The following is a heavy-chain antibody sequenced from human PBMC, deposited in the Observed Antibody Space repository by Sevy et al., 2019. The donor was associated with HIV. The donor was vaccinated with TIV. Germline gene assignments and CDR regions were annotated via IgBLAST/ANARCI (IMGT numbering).Heavy chain of an antibody. V-gene: IGHV3-23*01. J-gene: IGHJ4*02. CDR3: AKKMGGGSGMAFLVDY. D-gene: IGHD5-18*01. CDR2: ISGTGDYQ. CDR1: GFTFSNFA. Sequence: GGSLRLSCAASGFTFSNFAMGWVRQAPGKGLDWVSVISGTGDYQYYADSVKGRFTISRDNSKNTMFLQMDSLRADDTAIFYCAKKMGGGSGMAFLVDYWGQGTLVTVSS.